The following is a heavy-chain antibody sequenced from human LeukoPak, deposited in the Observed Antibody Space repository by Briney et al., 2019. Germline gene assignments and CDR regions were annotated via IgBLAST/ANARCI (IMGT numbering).Heavy chain of an antibody. Sequence: PGGSLRLSCAASGFTFSSYGMHWVRQAPGKGLEWVAVISYDGSNKYYADSVKGRFTISRDNSKNTLYLQMNSLRAEDTAVYYCAKIVASSGYKALGAGYGMDVWGQGTTVTVSS. V-gene: IGHV3-30*18. CDR3: AKIVASSGYKALGAGYGMDV. D-gene: IGHD3-22*01. CDR1: GFTFSSYG. J-gene: IGHJ6*02. CDR2: ISYDGSNK.